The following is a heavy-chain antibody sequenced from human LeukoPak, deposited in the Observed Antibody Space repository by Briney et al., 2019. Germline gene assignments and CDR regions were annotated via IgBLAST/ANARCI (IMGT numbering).Heavy chain of an antibody. CDR2: IWYDGSNK. CDR1: GFTFSRYG. CDR3: ARDIEVAGRKYFDS. V-gene: IGHV3-33*01. J-gene: IGHJ4*02. Sequence: GGSLILSCAASGFTFSRYGIHWVRQAPGKGLEWVAHIWYDGSNKYYTDSVKGRFTISRDNSKNTLYLQMNSLRAEDTAVYYCARDIEVAGRKYFDSWGQGTLVTASS. D-gene: IGHD6-19*01.